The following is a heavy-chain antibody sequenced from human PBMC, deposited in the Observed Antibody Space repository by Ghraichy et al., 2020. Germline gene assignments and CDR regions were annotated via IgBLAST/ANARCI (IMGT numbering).Heavy chain of an antibody. D-gene: IGHD2-15*01. CDR1: GFTFSSYG. J-gene: IGHJ4*01. Sequence: GGSLRLSCAASGFTFSSYGMHWVRQAPGKGLEWVAVISYDGSNKNYADSVKGRFTISRDNSKNTLYLQMNSLRAEDTAVYYCARDLGGGYPYVVYWGHGTLVTVSS. CDR3: ARDLGGGYPYVVY. V-gene: IGHV3-30*03. CDR2: ISYDGSNK.